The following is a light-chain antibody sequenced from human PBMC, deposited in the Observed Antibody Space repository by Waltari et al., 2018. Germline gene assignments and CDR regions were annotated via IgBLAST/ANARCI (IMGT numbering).Light chain of an antibody. J-gene: IGKJ1*01. CDR2: WAS. CDR3: QQYYSSPRT. Sequence: DIVMTQSPDSLAVSLGERATIHCKSSQSVLYNSNNKNYLAWYQQKPGQPPKLPIYWASTRQSGVPDRFSGGGSGTDFTLTISSLQAEDVAVYYCQQYYSSPRTFGQGTKVEIK. CDR1: QSVLYNSNNKNY. V-gene: IGKV4-1*01.